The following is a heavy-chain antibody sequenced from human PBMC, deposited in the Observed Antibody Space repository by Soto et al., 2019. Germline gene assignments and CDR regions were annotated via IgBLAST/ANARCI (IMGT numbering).Heavy chain of an antibody. CDR1: GGSLSGYY. J-gene: IGHJ6*02. D-gene: IGHD5-18*01. V-gene: IGHV4-34*01. CDR3: SKDLLSGYSYGYYYYRIDV. CDR2: INHSGST. Sequence: SETLSLTWAVYGGSLSGYYWSWIRQPPGKGLEWIGEINHSGSTNYSPSLKCLVTISVDTFKHQFSLKLSSVTAADTAVYYCSKDLLSGYSYGYYYYRIDVWRQATTVTVSS.